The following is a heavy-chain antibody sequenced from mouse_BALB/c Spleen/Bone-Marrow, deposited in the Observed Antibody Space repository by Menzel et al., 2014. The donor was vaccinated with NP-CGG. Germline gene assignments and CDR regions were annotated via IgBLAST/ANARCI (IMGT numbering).Heavy chain of an antibody. CDR2: IRSKANGYTT. V-gene: IGHV7-3*02. CDR1: GFTFTDYY. CDR3: ARDYGNYVRFAY. D-gene: IGHD2-1*01. J-gene: IGHJ3*01. Sequence: EVQVVESGGGLVQPGGSLRLSCATSGFTFTDYYMSWVRQPPGKALEWLGFIRSKANGYTTEYSASVKGRFTISRDNSQSILYLQMNTLRAEDSATYYCARDYGNYVRFAYWGQGTLVTVSA.